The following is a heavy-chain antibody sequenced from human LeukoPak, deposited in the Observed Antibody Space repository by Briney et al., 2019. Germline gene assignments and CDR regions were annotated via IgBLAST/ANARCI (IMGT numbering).Heavy chain of an antibody. Sequence: SETLSLTCTVSGGSISSYYWSWIRQPAGKGLEWIGRIYTSGSTNYNPSLKSRVTISVDTSKNQFSLKLSSVTAADTAVYYCARVEITMVRGVTLGHYYYYMDVWGKGTTVTVSS. CDR2: IYTSGST. V-gene: IGHV4-4*07. J-gene: IGHJ6*03. D-gene: IGHD3-10*01. CDR1: GGSISSYY. CDR3: ARVEITMVRGVTLGHYYYYMDV.